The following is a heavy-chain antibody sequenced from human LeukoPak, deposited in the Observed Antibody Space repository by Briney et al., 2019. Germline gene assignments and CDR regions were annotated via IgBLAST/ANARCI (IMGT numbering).Heavy chain of an antibody. J-gene: IGHJ4*02. CDR1: GDSLNSGSYY. CDR3: ARMPRGVAVVTPYYFDS. D-gene: IGHD2-21*02. CDR2: ISYRGTT. V-gene: IGHV4-31*03. Sequence: SENLSLTCTVFGDSLNSGSYYWSWIRPHSERGLEWIGYISYRGTTFYNPSLKSRVSISGDTSKTQFSLNINSVTAADTAVYYCARMPRGVAVVTPYYFDSWGQGTLVTVSS.